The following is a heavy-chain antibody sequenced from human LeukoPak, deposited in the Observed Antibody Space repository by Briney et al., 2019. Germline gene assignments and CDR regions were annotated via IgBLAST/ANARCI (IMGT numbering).Heavy chain of an antibody. CDR2: MNPNSGNT. CDR3: ARGHSGYDSFRADYYMDV. V-gene: IGHV1-8*01. Sequence: GASVKVSCKASGYTFTSYDINWVRQATGQGLEWMGWMNPNSGNTGYAQKFQGRVTITADESTSTAYMELSSLRSEDTAVYYCARGHSGYDSFRADYYMDVWGKGTTVTISS. D-gene: IGHD5-12*01. CDR1: GYTFTSYD. J-gene: IGHJ6*03.